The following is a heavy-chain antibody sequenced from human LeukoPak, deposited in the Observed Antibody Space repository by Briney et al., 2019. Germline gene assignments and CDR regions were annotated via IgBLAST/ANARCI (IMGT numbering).Heavy chain of an antibody. CDR2: IKQDGSEK. Sequence: GGSLTLSCAASGFTFSSYWTSWVRQAPGKGLDWVAHIKQDGSEKYYVDSVKGRFTISRDNAKNSLYLQMSSLRAEDTAVYYCARDQRYCSSSSCPWEPFDYWGEGTLVTVSS. D-gene: IGHD2-2*01. J-gene: IGHJ4*02. CDR1: GFTFSSYW. V-gene: IGHV3-7*05. CDR3: ARDQRYCSSSSCPWEPFDY.